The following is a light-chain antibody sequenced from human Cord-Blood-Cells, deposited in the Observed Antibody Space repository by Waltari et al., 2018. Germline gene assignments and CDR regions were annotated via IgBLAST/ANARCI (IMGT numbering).Light chain of an antibody. V-gene: IGKV4-1*01. J-gene: IGKJ1*01. CDR2: WAS. Sequence: DIVMTQSPDSLAVSLGERAIIHCKSSQSVLYSSNNKNYLAWYQQKPGQPPKLLIYWASTRESGGPDRCSGSGSGTDFTLTISSLQAEDVAVYYCQQYYSTPPTFGQGTKVEIK. CDR3: QQYYSTPPT. CDR1: QSVLYSSNNKNY.